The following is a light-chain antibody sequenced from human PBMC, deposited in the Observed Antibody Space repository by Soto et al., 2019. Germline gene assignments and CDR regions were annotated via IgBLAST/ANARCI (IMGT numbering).Light chain of an antibody. CDR2: GAS. CDR3: HQYGSSRT. J-gene: IGKJ1*01. Sequence: EIVLTQSPGTLSLSPGERATLSCRASQSVSSSYLAWYQQKPGQAPMLLIYGASSSATGIPDRCSGSGSGKDSTLTISRLESEYLAVYYRHQYGSSRTFGQGTKVEIK. CDR1: QSVSSSY. V-gene: IGKV3-20*01.